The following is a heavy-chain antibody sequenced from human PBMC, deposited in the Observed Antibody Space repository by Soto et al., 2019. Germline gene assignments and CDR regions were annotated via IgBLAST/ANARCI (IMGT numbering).Heavy chain of an antibody. V-gene: IGHV4-4*02. CDR1: GDSITGDNW. Sequence: QVQLQESGPGLVQPSGTLSLTCAVSGDSITGDNWWSWVRQPPGKGLEWIGEIHHSGATNYNPSLKNRVTISVDKSKNQSSLKLNSVTAADTAMFYCATQGFYRMGVWGRGTTVTVSS. J-gene: IGHJ6*02. CDR3: ATQGFYRMGV. CDR2: IHHSGAT.